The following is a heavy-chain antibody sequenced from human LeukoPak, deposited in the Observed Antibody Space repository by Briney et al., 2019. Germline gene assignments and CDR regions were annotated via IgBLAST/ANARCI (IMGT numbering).Heavy chain of an antibody. J-gene: IGHJ4*02. D-gene: IGHD3-10*01. Sequence: ASVKVSCKASGYTFTSYGISWVRQAPGQGLEWMVWISAYNGNTNYAQKLQGRVTMTTDTSTSTAYMELRSLRSDDTAVYYCARDVSMVRSEGLFDYWGQGTLVTVSS. CDR3: ARDVSMVRSEGLFDY. CDR1: GYTFTSYG. V-gene: IGHV1-18*01. CDR2: ISAYNGNT.